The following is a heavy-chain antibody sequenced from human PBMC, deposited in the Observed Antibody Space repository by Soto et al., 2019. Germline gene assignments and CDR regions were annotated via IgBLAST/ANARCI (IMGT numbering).Heavy chain of an antibody. CDR2: INPNGGST. CDR3: ARSLLQGDF. V-gene: IGHV1-46*01. Sequence: QVQLVQSGAEVKKPGASVKVSCKASGYIFIHYCIHWVRQAPGQGLEWMAIINPNGGSTNYAQKFQGRVTVTSDTSTSTVSMELNSLGSDDTAVYFSARSLLQGDFWGQGTLVTVSS. D-gene: IGHD2-21*01. J-gene: IGHJ4*02. CDR1: GYIFIHYC.